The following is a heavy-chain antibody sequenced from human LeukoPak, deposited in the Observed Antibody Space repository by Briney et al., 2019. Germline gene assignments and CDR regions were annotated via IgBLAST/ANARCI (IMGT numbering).Heavy chain of an antibody. V-gene: IGHV4-59*12. D-gene: IGHD3-10*01. Sequence: SETLSLTCTVPGGSISSYYWSWIRQPPGRGLEWIGYIYYSGSTNYNPSLKSRVTISVDTSKNQFSLKLSSVTAADTAVYYCARVGSYYGSGSYYRGHYYYYYYMDVWGKGTTVTVSS. J-gene: IGHJ6*03. CDR2: IYYSGST. CDR1: GGSISSYY. CDR3: ARVGSYYGSGSYYRGHYYYYYYMDV.